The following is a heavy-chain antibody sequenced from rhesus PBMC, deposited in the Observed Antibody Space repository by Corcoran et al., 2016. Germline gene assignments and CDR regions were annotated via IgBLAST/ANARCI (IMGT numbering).Heavy chain of an antibody. J-gene: IGHJ6*01. CDR2: LSLDESKK. CDR1: GFTFSTYG. CDR3: VRGFYGLDS. V-gene: IGHV3-54*02. Sequence: EVQLVESGGGLVQPGGSLRLSCEASGFTFSTYGIHWVRQAPGKGLEWVAVLSLDESKKYYADSMKDRFTISRDNSKNMVYLQMNNLKLEDTAVYYCVRGFYGLDSWGQGVVVTVSS.